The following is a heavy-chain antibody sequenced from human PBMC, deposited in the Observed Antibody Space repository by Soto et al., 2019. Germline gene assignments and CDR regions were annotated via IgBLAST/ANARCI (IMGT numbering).Heavy chain of an antibody. Sequence: QVQLQESGPGRVKPSQALSLTCTVSGASISSGGYYWNWIRQHPGKGLEWIGHIYNSGSTYYNPSLKSRITISVDTSKNLFSLTLSSVTAADTAVYYCARSMVRGVIDSWGQGTLVTVSS. D-gene: IGHD3-10*01. CDR2: IYNSGST. CDR3: ARSMVRGVIDS. J-gene: IGHJ4*02. V-gene: IGHV4-31*03. CDR1: GASISSGGYY.